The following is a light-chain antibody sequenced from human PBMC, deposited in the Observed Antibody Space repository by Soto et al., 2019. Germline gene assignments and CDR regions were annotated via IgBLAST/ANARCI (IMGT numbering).Light chain of an antibody. CDR3: QPLNYYPLT. J-gene: IGKJ4*02. CDR1: QGINSY. V-gene: IGKV1-9*01. Sequence: DIHLTQSPSFLSASVGDRVTITCRASQGINSYLAWYQQKPGKAPKLLIYGASTLQSGVPSRFSGSESGTEFTLTISSLQPDDCATYVCQPLNYYPLTFGGGTKVESK. CDR2: GAS.